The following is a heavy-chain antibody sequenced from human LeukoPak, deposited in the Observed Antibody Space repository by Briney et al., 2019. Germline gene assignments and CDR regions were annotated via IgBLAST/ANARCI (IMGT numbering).Heavy chain of an antibody. Sequence: PGGALVLSCAAAGFPVSSNYMGGGRPARGKGLGWGSVLYSGGSTYYADSVKGRFTISRDNSKNTLYLQMNSLRAEDTAIYYCAKSGVQIDIWGQGTLVTVSS. D-gene: IGHD3-10*01. V-gene: IGHV3-66*01. J-gene: IGHJ4*02. CDR2: LYSGGST. CDR1: GFPVSSNY. CDR3: AKSGVQIDI.